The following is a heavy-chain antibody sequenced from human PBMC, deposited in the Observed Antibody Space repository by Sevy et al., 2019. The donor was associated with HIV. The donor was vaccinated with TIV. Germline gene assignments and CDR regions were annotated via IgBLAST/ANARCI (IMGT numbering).Heavy chain of an antibody. CDR3: AGDALDNGRGNTYNWFDP. V-gene: IGHV3-48*02. J-gene: IGHJ5*02. CDR2: ISSSSSTR. D-gene: IGHD3-16*01. CDR1: GFTFSSYS. Sequence: GGSLRLSCAASGFTFSSYSMNWVRQAPGKGLEWISYISSSSSTRYYADSVKGRFTISRDIANNSEYLQMNSLRDEDTAVYYCAGDALDNGRGNTYNWFDPWGQGTLVTVSS.